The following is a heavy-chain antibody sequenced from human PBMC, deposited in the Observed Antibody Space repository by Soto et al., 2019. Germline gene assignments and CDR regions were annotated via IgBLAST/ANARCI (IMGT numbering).Heavy chain of an antibody. Sequence: GESLKISCKGSGYNFSNYWISWVRQMPGKGLEWMGKIDPSDSYINYSPPFQGHVTISVDKSITTAHVEWRSLKASDTAIYYCAREVRGYEGVIHYWGQGTLVTVSS. D-gene: IGHD5-12*01. CDR2: IDPSDSYI. V-gene: IGHV5-10-1*01. J-gene: IGHJ4*02. CDR3: AREVRGYEGVIHY. CDR1: GYNFSNYW.